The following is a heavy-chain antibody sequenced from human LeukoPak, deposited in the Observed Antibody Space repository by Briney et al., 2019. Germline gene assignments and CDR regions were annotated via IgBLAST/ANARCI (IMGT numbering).Heavy chain of an antibody. D-gene: IGHD3-10*01. CDR2: IGTAGDT. Sequence: PGGSLRLSCAASGFTFSSYDMHWVRQATGKGLEWVSGIGTAGDTYYPGSVKGRFTISRDNGKNSLYLQMNSLRVEDTAVYYCVRDDGSGAGSRRGALDYWGQGTLVTVSS. CDR3: VRDDGSGAGSRRGALDY. J-gene: IGHJ4*02. CDR1: GFTFSSYD. V-gene: IGHV3-13*01.